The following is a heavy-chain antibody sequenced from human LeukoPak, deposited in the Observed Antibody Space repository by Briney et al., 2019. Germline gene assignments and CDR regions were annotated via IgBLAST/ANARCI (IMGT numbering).Heavy chain of an antibody. Sequence: GGSLRLSCAASGFTFSSYGMHWVRQAPGKGLEWVAFIWYDGSNKYYADSVKGRFTISRDNSKNTLYLQMNSLRAEDTAVYYCALPIYGSGMSPGDYWGQGTLVTVSS. J-gene: IGHJ4*02. D-gene: IGHD3-10*01. V-gene: IGHV3-30*02. CDR2: IWYDGSNK. CDR1: GFTFSSYG. CDR3: ALPIYGSGMSPGDY.